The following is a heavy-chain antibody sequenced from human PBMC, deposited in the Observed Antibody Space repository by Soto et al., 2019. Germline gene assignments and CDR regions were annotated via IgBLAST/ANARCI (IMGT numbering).Heavy chain of an antibody. V-gene: IGHV3-23*01. Sequence: EVQLSESGGGLVQPGGSLRLACVASGFAFSRSAMSWVRQAPGKGLEWVSAISGGGGDTYYADSVRGRLTISRDNPTNTLFLEVNSLRVEDTAVYYCAKFPLVYSGSSYFESWGQGTLVTVSS. CDR2: ISGGGGDT. CDR1: GFAFSRSA. J-gene: IGHJ4*02. D-gene: IGHD1-26*01. CDR3: AKFPLVYSGSSYFES.